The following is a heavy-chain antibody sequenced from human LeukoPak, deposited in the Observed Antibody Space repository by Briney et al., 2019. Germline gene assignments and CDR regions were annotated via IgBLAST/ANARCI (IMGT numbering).Heavy chain of an antibody. Sequence: SETLSLACSVSGDSIRSPNYYWDWVRLPPGKGLEWIGSVSSSGSPTYNPSLTSRVTISVDTSKNQFSLTLTSVTAADTSLYYCARHKQASSGWFISLDPWGQGTLVIVSS. CDR3: ARHKQASSGWFISLDP. J-gene: IGHJ5*02. CDR2: VSSSGSP. CDR1: GDSIRSPNYY. V-gene: IGHV4-39*01. D-gene: IGHD6-19*01.